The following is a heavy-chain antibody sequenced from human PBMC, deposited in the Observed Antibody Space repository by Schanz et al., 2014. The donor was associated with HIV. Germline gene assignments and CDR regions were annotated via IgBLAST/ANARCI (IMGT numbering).Heavy chain of an antibody. CDR1: GFSFDDYA. D-gene: IGHD1-26*01. CDR2: ISWNSGSI. CDR3: AKDMGSGSYETFDI. J-gene: IGHJ3*02. V-gene: IGHV3-9*01. Sequence: EVQLVESGGGLVQPGRSLRLSCAASGFSFDDYAMHWVRQAPGKGLEWVSGISWNSGSIGYADSVKGRFTISRDNAKISLYLQMNSLRAEDTALYYCAKDMGSGSYETFDIWGQGTMVTVSS.